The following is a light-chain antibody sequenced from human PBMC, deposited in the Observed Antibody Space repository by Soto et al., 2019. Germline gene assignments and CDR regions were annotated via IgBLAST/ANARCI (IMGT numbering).Light chain of an antibody. Sequence: DIQMTQSPSSVSASVGDIVTITCRASQDINNWLAWYQQKPGKAPKLLIYTTSSLQTGFPSRFSGSRSGTDFSLTISSLQPEDFATYYCQQANSFPLTFGGGTKVDIK. J-gene: IGKJ4*01. CDR3: QQANSFPLT. CDR2: TTS. CDR1: QDINNW. V-gene: IGKV1D-12*01.